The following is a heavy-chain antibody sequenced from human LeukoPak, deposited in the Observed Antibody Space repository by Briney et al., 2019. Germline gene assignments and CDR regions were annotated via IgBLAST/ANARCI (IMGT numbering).Heavy chain of an antibody. CDR1: GFTFRSYW. J-gene: IGHJ4*02. Sequence: GGSLRLSCAASGFTFRSYWMHWVRQAPGKGLVWVSRIDSDGSGTVYADSVMGRFTISRDNAKNSLYLQMNSLRAEDTAVYYCASGYSTVDYWGQGTLVTVSS. CDR2: IDSDGSGT. CDR3: ASGYSTVDY. D-gene: IGHD5-18*01. V-gene: IGHV3-74*01.